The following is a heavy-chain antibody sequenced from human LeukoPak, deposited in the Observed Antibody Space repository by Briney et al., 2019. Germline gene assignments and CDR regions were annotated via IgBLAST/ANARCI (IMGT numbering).Heavy chain of an antibody. D-gene: IGHD2-2*01. V-gene: IGHV1-24*01. J-gene: IGHJ5*02. CDR2: FDPEDGET. CDR3: ARDPIVVVPPSGYRFDP. Sequence: GASVKVSCKASGYTFTSYGISWVRQAPGKGLEWMGGFDPEDGETIYAQKFQGRVTMTEDTSTDTAYMELSSLRSEDTAVYYCARDPIVVVPPSGYRFDPWGQGTLVTVSS. CDR1: GYTFTSYG.